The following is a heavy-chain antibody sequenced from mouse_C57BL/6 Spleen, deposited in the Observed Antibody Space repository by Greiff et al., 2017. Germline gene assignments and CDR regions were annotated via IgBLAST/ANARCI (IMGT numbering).Heavy chain of an antibody. J-gene: IGHJ2*01. D-gene: IGHD2-5*01. CDR2: IYPRSGNT. Sequence: QVQLKQSGAELARPGASVKLSCKASGYTFTSYGISWVKQRTGQGLEWIGEIYPRSGNTYYNEKFKGKATLTADKSSSTAYMELRSLTSEDSAVYFCARANYSNYVPFDYWGQGTTLTVSS. CDR1: GYTFTSYG. CDR3: ARANYSNYVPFDY. V-gene: IGHV1-81*01.